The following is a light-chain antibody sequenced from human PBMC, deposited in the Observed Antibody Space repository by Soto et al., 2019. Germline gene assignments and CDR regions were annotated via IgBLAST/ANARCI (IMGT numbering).Light chain of an antibody. CDR3: QKYNSAPQT. CDR2: KAS. J-gene: IGKJ1*01. Sequence: DIQMTQSPSTLSGSVGDRVTITCRASQTISSWLAWYQQKPGKAPKLLIYKASTLQSGVPSRFSGSGSGTDFTLTISSLQPEDVATYYCQKYNSAPQTFGQGTKVEIK. CDR1: QTISSW. V-gene: IGKV1-27*01.